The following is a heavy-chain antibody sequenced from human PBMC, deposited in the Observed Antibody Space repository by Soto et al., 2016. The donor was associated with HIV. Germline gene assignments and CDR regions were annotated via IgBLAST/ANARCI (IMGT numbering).Heavy chain of an antibody. CDR1: GFTFDDYG. CDR2: INWNGGST. V-gene: IGHV3-20*04. CDR3: ARDRGYYYGSGSSKAVYYYDMDV. Sequence: EVQLVESGGGVVRPGGSLRLSCAASGFTFDDYGMSWVRQAPGKGLEWVSGINWNGGSTTYADSVKGRFTISRDNAENFLYLQMNSLRAEDTALYYCARDRGYYYGSGSSKAVYYYDMDVWGQGTTVTVSS. J-gene: IGHJ6*02. D-gene: IGHD3-10*01.